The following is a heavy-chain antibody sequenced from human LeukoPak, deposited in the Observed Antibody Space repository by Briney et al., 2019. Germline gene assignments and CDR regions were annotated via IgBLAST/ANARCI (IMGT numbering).Heavy chain of an antibody. CDR2: INTDGSST. D-gene: IGHD5-12*01. J-gene: IGHJ4*02. V-gene: IGHV3-74*01. Sequence: GGSVRLSCAASGFTFSSYAMSWVRQAPGKGLVWVSRINTDGSSTSYADSVKGRFTISRDIAKNTLYLQMNSLRAEDTAVYYCARFYSGYDFYFDYWGQGTLVTVPS. CDR3: ARFYSGYDFYFDY. CDR1: GFTFSSYA.